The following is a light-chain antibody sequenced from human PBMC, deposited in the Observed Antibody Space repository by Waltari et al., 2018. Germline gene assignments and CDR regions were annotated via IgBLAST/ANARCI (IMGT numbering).Light chain of an antibody. V-gene: IGKV3-20*01. CDR2: DAS. CDR3: QNYVRLPAT. CDR1: QSVGRS. Sequence: EIVLTQSPGTLSLPPGERATLACRASQSVGRSLAWYQQKPGQAPRLLIYDASRRATGIPDRFSGSGSGTDFSLTISRLEPEDFAVYYCQNYVRLPATFGQGTKVEI. J-gene: IGKJ1*01.